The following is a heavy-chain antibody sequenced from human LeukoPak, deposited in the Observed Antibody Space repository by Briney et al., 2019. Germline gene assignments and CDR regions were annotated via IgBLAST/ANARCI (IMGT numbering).Heavy chain of an antibody. CDR3: ASYSSSYLPFDYVSPWDY. CDR1: GYTFTSYY. V-gene: IGHV1-46*01. J-gene: IGHJ4*02. Sequence: ASVKVSCKASGYTFTSYYMHWVRQAPGQGLEWMGIINPSGGSTSYAQKFQGRVTMTRDMSTSTVYMELSSLRSEDTAVYYCASYSSSYLPFDYVSPWDYWGQGTLVTVSS. CDR2: INPSGGST. D-gene: IGHD6-6*01.